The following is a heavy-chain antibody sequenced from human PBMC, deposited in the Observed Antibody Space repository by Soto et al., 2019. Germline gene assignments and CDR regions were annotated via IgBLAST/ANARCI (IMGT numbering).Heavy chain of an antibody. CDR2: MNSDGSSI. Sequence: GGSLRLSCAASGFTFSSYWMHWVRQAPGKGLVWVSRMNSDGSSISYADSVKGRFTTSRDNAKSTLYLQMNSLRAEDTAEYYCAIGRRNANCVDVWGQGTMGTVSS. J-gene: IGHJ6*02. CDR1: GFTFSSYW. V-gene: IGHV3-74*01. CDR3: AIGRRNANCVDV. D-gene: IGHD1-1*01.